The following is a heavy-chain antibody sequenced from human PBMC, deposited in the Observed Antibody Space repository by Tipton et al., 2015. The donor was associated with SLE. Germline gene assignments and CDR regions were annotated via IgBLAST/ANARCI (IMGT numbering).Heavy chain of an antibody. CDR3: ARDPPPYCSSTSCQMIYLDY. Sequence: SLRLSCAASGFTFSNYGMYWVRQAPGKGLEWVAYIRFDSTRKYYADSVEGRLTVSRDNSKNTLYLQINSLRPEDTAVYYCARDPPPYCSSTSCQMIYLDYWGQGTLVTVSS. D-gene: IGHD2-2*01. CDR1: GFTFSNYG. CDR2: IRFDSTRK. J-gene: IGHJ4*02. V-gene: IGHV3-33*07.